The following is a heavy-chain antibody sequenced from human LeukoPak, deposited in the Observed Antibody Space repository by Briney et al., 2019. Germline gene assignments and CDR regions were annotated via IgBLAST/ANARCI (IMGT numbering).Heavy chain of an antibody. CDR3: ARDGEHSGGSCAY. Sequence: SETLSLTCTVSGGSISSYYWSWIRQPPGKGLEWIGYIYYSGSTNYNPSLKSRVTISVDTSKNQFSLKLSSVTAADTAVYYCARDGEHSGGSCAYWGQGTLVTVSS. CDR2: IYYSGST. CDR1: GGSISSYY. D-gene: IGHD2-15*01. J-gene: IGHJ4*02. V-gene: IGHV4-59*01.